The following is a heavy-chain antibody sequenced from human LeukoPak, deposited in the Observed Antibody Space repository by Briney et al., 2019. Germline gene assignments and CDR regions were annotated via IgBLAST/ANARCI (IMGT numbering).Heavy chain of an antibody. CDR2: IYYSGST. CDR1: GGSISSGGYY. Sequence: PSETLSLTCTVSGGSISSGGYYWSWIRQHPGKGLEWIGYIYYSGSTYYNPSLKSRVTISVDTSKNQFSLKLSSVTAADTAVYYCAREISGYAMMGVGWFDPWGQGTLVTVSS. V-gene: IGHV4-31*03. D-gene: IGHD5-12*01. J-gene: IGHJ5*02. CDR3: AREISGYAMMGVGWFDP.